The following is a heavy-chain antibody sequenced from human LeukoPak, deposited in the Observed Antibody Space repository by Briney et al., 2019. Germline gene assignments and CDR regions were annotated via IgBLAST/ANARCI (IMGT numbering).Heavy chain of an antibody. Sequence: SETLSLTCTVSGGSISSYYWSWIRQPAGKGLEWIGRIYSSGSTYYNPSLKSRVTISVDTSKKQCSLNLSSVTAADTAVYYCARGRRDGAGSYYKFDPWGKGTLVTVSS. CDR2: IYSSGST. CDR1: GGSISSYY. CDR3: ARGRRDGAGSYYKFDP. J-gene: IGHJ5*02. D-gene: IGHD3-10*01. V-gene: IGHV4-4*07.